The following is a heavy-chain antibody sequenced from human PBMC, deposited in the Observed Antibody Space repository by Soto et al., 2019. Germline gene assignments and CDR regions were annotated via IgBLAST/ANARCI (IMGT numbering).Heavy chain of an antibody. J-gene: IGHJ6*02. D-gene: IGHD6-13*01. Sequence: GGSLRLSCTTSGFTFGDYAMSWSRQAPGKGLEWVGVIRSKAYGGTTDYAASVKGRFTISRDDSKSIAYPQMNSLKSEDTGVYYCTKYTYTSRYAYYGMDVWGPGTTVTVSS. CDR1: GFTFGDYA. CDR3: TKYTYTSRYAYYGMDV. CDR2: IRSKAYGGTT. V-gene: IGHV3-49*03.